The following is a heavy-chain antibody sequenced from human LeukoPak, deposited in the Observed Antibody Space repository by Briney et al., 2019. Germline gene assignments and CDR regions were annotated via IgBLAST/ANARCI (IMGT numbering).Heavy chain of an antibody. D-gene: IGHD5-12*01. V-gene: IGHV1-3*01. CDR2: INAGNGNT. J-gene: IGHJ4*02. CDR3: ARALDRWLRLATLGY. Sequence: ASVKVSCKASGYTFTSYAMHWVRQAPGQRLEWMGWINAGNGNTKYSQKFQGRVTIPRDTSASTAYMELSSLRSEDTAVYYCARALDRWLRLATLGYWGQGTLVTVSS. CDR1: GYTFTSYA.